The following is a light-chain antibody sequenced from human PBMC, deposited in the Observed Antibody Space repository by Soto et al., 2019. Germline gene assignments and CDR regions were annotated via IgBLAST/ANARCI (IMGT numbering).Light chain of an antibody. V-gene: IGKV1-5*03. Sequence: DIQMTLSPSTLSASIGYRVTITCRASQNISNWLAWYQQKPGKAPKLLIYKASSLEGGVPSRFSGSASGTEFTLTISSLQPDDFATYYCQHYDGFPWTFGQGTKVEIK. CDR1: QNISNW. CDR3: QHYDGFPWT. CDR2: KAS. J-gene: IGKJ1*01.